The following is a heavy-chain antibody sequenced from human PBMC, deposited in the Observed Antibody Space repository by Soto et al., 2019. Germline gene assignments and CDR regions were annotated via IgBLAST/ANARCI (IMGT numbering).Heavy chain of an antibody. J-gene: IGHJ6*02. CDR3: ARSYSGSYGTAVYGMDV. V-gene: IGHV1-69*06. Sequence: SVKVSCKASGGTFSSYAISWVRQAPGQGLEWMGGIIPIFGTANYAQKFQGRVTITADKSTSTAYMELSSLRSEDTAVYCCARSYSGSYGTAVYGMDVWGQGTTVTVSS. D-gene: IGHD1-26*01. CDR1: GGTFSSYA. CDR2: IIPIFGTA.